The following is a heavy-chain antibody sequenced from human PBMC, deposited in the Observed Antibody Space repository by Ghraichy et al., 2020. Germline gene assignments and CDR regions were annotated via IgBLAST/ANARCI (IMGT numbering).Heavy chain of an antibody. CDR1: GGSISSYY. D-gene: IGHD6-13*01. V-gene: IGHV4-59*08. Sequence: ETLSLTCTVSGGSISSYYWSWIRQPPGKGLEWIGYIYYSGSTNYNPSLKSRVTISVDTSKNQFSLKLSSVTAADTAVYYCARSYSSSWYASYYFDYWGQGTLVTVSS. J-gene: IGHJ4*02. CDR2: IYYSGST. CDR3: ARSYSSSWYASYYFDY.